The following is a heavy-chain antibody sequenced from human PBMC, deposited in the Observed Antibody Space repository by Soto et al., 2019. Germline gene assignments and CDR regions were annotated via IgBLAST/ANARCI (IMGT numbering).Heavy chain of an antibody. Sequence: GASVKVSCKASGYTFINYAMHWVRQAPGQGLEWMGWINVGNGNTKYSQKFQDRVTISRDTSATTAYMELSSLRSEDTAIYYCTSKYTRSSYSGMDVWGQGTTVTVSS. D-gene: IGHD6-6*01. CDR3: TSKYTRSSYSGMDV. CDR1: GYTFINYA. CDR2: INVGNGNT. V-gene: IGHV1-3*01. J-gene: IGHJ6*02.